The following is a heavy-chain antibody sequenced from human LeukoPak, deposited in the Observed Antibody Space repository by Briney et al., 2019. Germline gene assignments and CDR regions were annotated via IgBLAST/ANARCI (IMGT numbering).Heavy chain of an antibody. D-gene: IGHD6-6*01. V-gene: IGHV1-3*01. Sequence: ASVKVSCKASGYTFTSYAMDWVRQAPGQRLEWMGWINAGNGNTKYSQKFQGRVTITSDTSASTAYMELSSLRSEDTAVYYCARSLNRYSSSSGTFDYWGQGTLVTVSS. CDR3: ARSLNRYSSSSGTFDY. J-gene: IGHJ4*02. CDR2: INAGNGNT. CDR1: GYTFTSYA.